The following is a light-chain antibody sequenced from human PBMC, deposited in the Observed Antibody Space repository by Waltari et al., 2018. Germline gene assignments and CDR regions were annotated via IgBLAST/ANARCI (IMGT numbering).Light chain of an antibody. J-gene: IGLJ3*02. CDR3: AAWDGSLSGV. CDR2: RDD. V-gene: IGLV1-47*01. Sequence: QSVLTQPPSASGTPGQRVTISRSGSNSNIGNNYVSWYQQLPGTAPKLLIYRDDQRPSWVPDRFSGSKSGTSASLAISGLRSEDEADYYCAAWDGSLSGVFGAGTKLTVL. CDR1: NSNIGNNY.